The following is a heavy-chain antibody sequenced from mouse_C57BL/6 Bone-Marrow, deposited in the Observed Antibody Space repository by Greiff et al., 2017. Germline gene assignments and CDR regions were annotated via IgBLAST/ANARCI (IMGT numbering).Heavy chain of an antibody. CDR3: ARQRGTAVWYFDV. CDR1: GFTFSSYT. V-gene: IGHV5-9*01. J-gene: IGHJ1*03. D-gene: IGHD1-2*01. CDR2: ISGGGGNT. Sequence: EVKLMESGGGLVKPGGSLKLSCAASGFTFSSYTMSWVRQTPEKRLEWVATISGGGGNTYYPDSVKGLFTISRDNAKNTLYLQMSSLRSEDTALYDCARQRGTAVWYFDVWGTGTTVTVSS.